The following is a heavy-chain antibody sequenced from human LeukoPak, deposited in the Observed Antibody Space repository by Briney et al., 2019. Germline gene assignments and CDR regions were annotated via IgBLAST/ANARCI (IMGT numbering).Heavy chain of an antibody. CDR1: GLTVSSNY. V-gene: IGHV3-66*02. CDR2: IYSGGVT. CDR3: ARHRTAAGPFDY. D-gene: IGHD6-13*01. Sequence: PGGSLRLSCAASGLTVSSNYMSWVRQAPGKGLEWVSIIYSGGVTYYADSVKGRFTISRDNSKNTLYPQMNSLGAEDSAVYYCARHRTAAGPFDYWGQGTLVTVSS. J-gene: IGHJ4*02.